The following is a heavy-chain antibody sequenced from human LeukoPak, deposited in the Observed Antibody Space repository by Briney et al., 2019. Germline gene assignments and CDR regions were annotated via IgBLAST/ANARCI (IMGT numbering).Heavy chain of an antibody. V-gene: IGHV3-23*01. J-gene: IGHJ4*02. CDR2: ISGAGGST. D-gene: IGHD2-21*01. CDR3: AINYSLDY. Sequence: GGSLRLSCVASGITFNNYAMSWVRRGPGMGLEWVSSISGAGGSTYYADSVKGRFTISRDNSKKTLYLEMSSLRAEDAAVYYCAINYSLDYWGQGTLVTVSS. CDR1: GITFNNYA.